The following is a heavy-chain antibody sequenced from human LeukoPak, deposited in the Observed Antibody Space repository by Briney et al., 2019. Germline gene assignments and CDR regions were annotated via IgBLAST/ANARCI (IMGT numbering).Heavy chain of an antibody. CDR2: ISGSGGST. V-gene: IGHV3-23*01. CDR3: AKAAAATIYYYYMDV. D-gene: IGHD6-13*01. J-gene: IGHJ6*03. CDR1: GFTFSIYG. Sequence: GGSLRLSCVASGFTFSIYGMHWVRQAPGKGLEWVSAISGSGGSTYYADSVKGRLTISRDNSKNTLYLQINSLRAEDTAVYYCAKAAAATIYYYYMDVWGKGTTVTVSS.